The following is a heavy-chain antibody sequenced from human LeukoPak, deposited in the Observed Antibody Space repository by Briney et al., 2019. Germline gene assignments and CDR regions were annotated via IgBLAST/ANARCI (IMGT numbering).Heavy chain of an antibody. CDR2: IIPIFGSA. V-gene: IGHV1-69*05. D-gene: IGHD3-9*01. J-gene: IGHJ4*02. CDR1: GGTFSSYT. CDR3: ARGDILTGYYPGKIFDY. Sequence: GASVKVSCKAPGGTFSSYTITWVRQAPGQGLEWMGGIIPIFGSANYAQKFQGRVTMTRDTSTSTVYMELSSLRSEDTAVYYCARGDILTGYYPGKIFDYWGQGTLVTVSS.